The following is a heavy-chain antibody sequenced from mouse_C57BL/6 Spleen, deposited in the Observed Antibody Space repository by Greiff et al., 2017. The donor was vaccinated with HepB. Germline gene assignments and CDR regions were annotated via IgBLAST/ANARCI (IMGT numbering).Heavy chain of an antibody. CDR1: GYTFTSYW. Sequence: VQLQQPGAELVMPGASVKLSCKASGYTFTSYWMHWVKQRPGQGLEWIGEIDPSDSYTNYNQKFKGKSKLTVDKSSSTAYMQLSSLTSEDSAVYYCARKGRLRRMDYYAMDYWGQGTSVTVSS. CDR2: IDPSDSYT. D-gene: IGHD2-4*01. CDR3: ARKGRLRRMDYYAMDY. V-gene: IGHV1-69*01. J-gene: IGHJ4*01.